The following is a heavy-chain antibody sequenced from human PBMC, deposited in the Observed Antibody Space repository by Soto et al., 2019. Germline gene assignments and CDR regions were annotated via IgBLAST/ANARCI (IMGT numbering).Heavy chain of an antibody. CDR3: ARAAHYSSPFRWFDP. D-gene: IGHD6-13*01. CDR2: IYYSGST. CDR1: GGSISSGGYY. J-gene: IGHJ5*02. Sequence: QVRLQESGPGLVKPSQTLSLTCTVSGGSISSGGYYWSWIRQHPGKGLEWIGYIYYSGSTYYNPSLKSRVTISVDTSKNQFSLKLSSVTAADTAVYYGARAAHYSSPFRWFDPWGQGTLVTVSS. V-gene: IGHV4-31*03.